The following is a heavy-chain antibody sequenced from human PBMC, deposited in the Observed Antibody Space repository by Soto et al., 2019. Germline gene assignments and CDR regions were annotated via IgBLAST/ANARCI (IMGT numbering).Heavy chain of an antibody. J-gene: IGHJ4*02. Sequence: EVQLVESGGGLVQPGGSLRLSCAASGFTVSSNYMSWVRQAPGKGLEWVSVIYSGDSTYYADSVKGRFTISRDNSKNTLYLHMNSLGAEDTAVYYCARGGGDCSGGSCYFWRYYCDFWGQGTLVTVSS. CDR2: IYSGDST. V-gene: IGHV3-66*01. CDR1: GFTVSSNY. CDR3: ARGGGDCSGGSCYFWRYYCDF. D-gene: IGHD2-15*01.